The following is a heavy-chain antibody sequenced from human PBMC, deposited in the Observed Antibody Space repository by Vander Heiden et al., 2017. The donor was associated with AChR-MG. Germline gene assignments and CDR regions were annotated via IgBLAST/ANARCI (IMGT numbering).Heavy chain of an antibody. V-gene: IGHV1-69*01. J-gene: IGHJ5*02. CDR1: GGTFSSYA. D-gene: IGHD3-3*01. Sequence: QVQLVQSGAEVKKPGSSVKVSCKASGGTFSSYAISWVRQAPGQGLEWMGGIIPIFGTANYAQKFQGRVTITADESTSTAYMELSSLRSEDTAVYYCARDSNDFWSGYYTAPTHWFDPWGQGTLVTVSS. CDR2: IIPIFGTA. CDR3: ARDSNDFWSGYYTAPTHWFDP.